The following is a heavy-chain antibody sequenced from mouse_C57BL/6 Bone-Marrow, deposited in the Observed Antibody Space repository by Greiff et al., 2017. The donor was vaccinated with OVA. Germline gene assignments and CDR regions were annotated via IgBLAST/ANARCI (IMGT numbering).Heavy chain of an antibody. D-gene: IGHD2-3*01. CDR3: ARSPDGYYGYFDY. Sequence: VQLQRSGPELVKPGASVKIPCKASGYTFTDYNMDWVKQSHGKSLEWIGDINPNNGGTIYNQKFKGKATLTVDKSSSTAYMELRSLTSEDTAVYYCARSPDGYYGYFDYWGQGTTLTVSS. V-gene: IGHV1-18*01. CDR2: INPNNGGT. J-gene: IGHJ2*01. CDR1: GYTFTDYN.